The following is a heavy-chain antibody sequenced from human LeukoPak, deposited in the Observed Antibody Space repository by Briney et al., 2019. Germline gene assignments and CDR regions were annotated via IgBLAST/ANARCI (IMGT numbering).Heavy chain of an antibody. V-gene: IGHV1-69*02. D-gene: IGHD2-15*01. CDR1: GGTFSSYT. CDR2: INPLLGIA. J-gene: IGHJ3*02. Sequence: ASVNVSCKASGGTFSSYTISWVRQAPGQGLEWMGRINPLLGIANYAQKFQGSVTITADRSTSTAYMELDSLRSEDTAVYYCARKLFGRHCSGGSCYGAFDIWGQGTMVTDSS. CDR3: ARKLFGRHCSGGSCYGAFDI.